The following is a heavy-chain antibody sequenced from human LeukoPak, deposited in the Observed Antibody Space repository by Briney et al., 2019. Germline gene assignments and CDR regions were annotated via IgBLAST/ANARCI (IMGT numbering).Heavy chain of an antibody. V-gene: IGHV4-39*01. CDR3: ARNSSGWSFDL. CDR2: IYQSGST. Sequence: SETLSVTCTVSGGSISGSSHYWGWIRQPPGKGLEWIGSIYQSGSTHYNFYLRSRVTISVDTSKNQFSLKLSSVTAADTSVYYCARNSSGWSFDLWGRGTLVTLS. CDR1: GGSISGSSHY. D-gene: IGHD6-19*01. J-gene: IGHJ2*01.